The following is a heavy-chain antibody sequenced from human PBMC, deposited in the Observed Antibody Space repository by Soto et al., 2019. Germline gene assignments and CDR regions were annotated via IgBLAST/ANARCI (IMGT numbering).Heavy chain of an antibody. Sequence: QMTLKESGPTLVKPTQTLTLTCTFSGFSLSTSGVGVGWIRQPPGKALEWLALIYWDDDKRYSPSLKSRLTITKDTSKNQVVLTMTNMDPVDTATYFCVLTHYGSGSYYNVRWCDPLGQGTLVTVSS. J-gene: IGHJ5*02. V-gene: IGHV2-5*02. D-gene: IGHD3-10*01. CDR2: IYWDDDK. CDR3: VLTHYGSGSYYNVRWCDP. CDR1: GFSLSTSGVG.